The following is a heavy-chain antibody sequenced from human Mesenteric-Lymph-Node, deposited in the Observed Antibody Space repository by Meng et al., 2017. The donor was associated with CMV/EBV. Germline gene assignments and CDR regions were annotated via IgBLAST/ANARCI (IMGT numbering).Heavy chain of an antibody. D-gene: IGHD2-8*02. CDR3: ARSPGFWSLDY. CDR2: ISYYGST. CDR1: GDSISRNLW. V-gene: IGHV4-4*01. Sequence: GAVSGDSISRNLWWSWVRQPPGKGLEWIGEISYYGSTKYNPSLQSRVTISSDTTNNRFSLRLNSVTAADTGVYFCARSPGFWSLDYWGQGTLVTVSS. J-gene: IGHJ4*02.